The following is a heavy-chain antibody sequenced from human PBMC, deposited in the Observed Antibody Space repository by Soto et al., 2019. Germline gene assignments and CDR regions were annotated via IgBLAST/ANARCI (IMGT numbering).Heavy chain of an antibody. CDR2: ISTYNGDT. Sequence: ASVKVSCKASGYTFTRSGISWVRQAPGQGLEWMGWISTYNGDTNYAQTFQGRVTMTTDTSTSTIHMEVRSLRSDDTAVYYCAREGVAPYYYYGMDVWGQGTPVTV. CDR3: AREGVAPYYYYGMDV. V-gene: IGHV1-18*01. J-gene: IGHJ6*02. D-gene: IGHD5-12*01. CDR1: GYTFTRSG.